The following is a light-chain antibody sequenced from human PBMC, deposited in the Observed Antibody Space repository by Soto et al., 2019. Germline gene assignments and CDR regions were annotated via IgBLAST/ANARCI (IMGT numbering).Light chain of an antibody. V-gene: IGKV3-15*01. CDR1: QSISDT. CDR3: QQRYNWPPLT. Sequence: EIVMTQSPATLSVSPGGRATLSCRASQSISDTLAWYQQKPGQAPRLLIHGASTRAPGFPARFSGSGSGTDFTLTISSLEPDDFGVYYCQQRYNWPPLTFGGGTKV. J-gene: IGKJ4*01. CDR2: GAS.